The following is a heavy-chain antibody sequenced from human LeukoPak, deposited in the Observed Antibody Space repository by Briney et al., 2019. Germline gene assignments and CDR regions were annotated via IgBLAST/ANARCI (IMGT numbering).Heavy chain of an antibody. D-gene: IGHD5-18*01. CDR3: ARAPPSSGYSYHFDI. Sequence: PGGSLRLSCAASGFTFSSSWMHWVRQAPGKGLVWVSRINSDGSTRSYADSVKGRFTISRDNAKNTLYLQMNSLRAEDTAVYYCARAPPSSGYSYHFDIWGQGTMVTVSS. CDR1: GFTFSSSW. CDR2: INSDGSTR. J-gene: IGHJ3*02. V-gene: IGHV3-74*01.